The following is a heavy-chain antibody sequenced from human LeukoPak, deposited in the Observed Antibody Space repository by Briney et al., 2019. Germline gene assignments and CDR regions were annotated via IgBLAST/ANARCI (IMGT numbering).Heavy chain of an antibody. Sequence: GGSLRLSCAASGFTFTSYAMSWVRQAPGKGLEWVSSISSSSNYIYYADSVKGRFTISGDNAKNSLFLQMNSLSVEDTAVYYCARGYYYGLDVWGKGTTVTVSS. V-gene: IGHV3-21*01. CDR3: ARGYYYGLDV. D-gene: IGHD1-14*01. CDR2: ISSSSNYI. J-gene: IGHJ6*04. CDR1: GFTFTSYA.